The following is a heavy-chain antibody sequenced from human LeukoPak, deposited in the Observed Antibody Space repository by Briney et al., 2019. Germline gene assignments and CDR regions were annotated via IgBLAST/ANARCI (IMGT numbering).Heavy chain of an antibody. CDR1: GFIFSGFD. CDR3: VKDGGASAPYGLDV. CDR2: ISSDGNE. D-gene: IGHD2-15*01. Sequence: QPGGSLRLSCAASGFIFSGFDMHWVRQPPGKGPEWLAVISSDGNEYYGDSTRGRFTISRDNSKNMVFLQINSLRLEDAALYVCVKDGGASAPYGLDVWGQGTMVPVSS. J-gene: IGHJ3*01. V-gene: IGHV3-30*18.